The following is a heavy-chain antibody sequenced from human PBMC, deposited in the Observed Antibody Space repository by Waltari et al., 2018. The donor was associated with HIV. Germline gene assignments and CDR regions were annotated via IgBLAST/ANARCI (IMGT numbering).Heavy chain of an antibody. Sequence: QLQLQESGPGLVKPSETLSLTCTVSGGSISSSSYYWGWIRQPPGKGLEWIGSIYYSGSTYYNPSRKSRGNISVDTSKNQFSRKLSSVTAADAAVYYCARSRTVTNDYVDYWGQGTLVTVSS. CDR3: ARSRTVTNDYVDY. D-gene: IGHD4-17*01. CDR2: IYYSGST. CDR1: GGSISSSSYY. V-gene: IGHV4-39*07. J-gene: IGHJ4*02.